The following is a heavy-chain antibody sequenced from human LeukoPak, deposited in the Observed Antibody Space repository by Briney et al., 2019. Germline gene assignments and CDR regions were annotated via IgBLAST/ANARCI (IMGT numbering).Heavy chain of an antibody. D-gene: IGHD6-6*01. CDR1: GGSISSYY. CDR2: IYYSGST. Sequence: SETLSLTCTVSGGSISSYYWSWIRQPPGKGLDWIGYIYYSGSTNYNPSRKSRATISVDTSKNQFSLKLSSVTAADTAVYYCARVDPDSSSTLEVFDYWGQGTLVTVSS. J-gene: IGHJ4*02. CDR3: ARVDPDSSSTLEVFDY. V-gene: IGHV4-59*01.